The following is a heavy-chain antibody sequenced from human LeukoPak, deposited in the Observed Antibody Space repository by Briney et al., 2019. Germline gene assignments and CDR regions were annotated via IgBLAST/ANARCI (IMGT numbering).Heavy chain of an antibody. J-gene: IGHJ6*02. D-gene: IGHD6-13*01. CDR1: GDSVSSNSAA. CDR3: ARGIGLVAAGIFYYAMDV. CDR2: TYYRSKWYN. V-gene: IGHV6-1*01. Sequence: SQTLSLTCAISGDSVSSNSAAWNWIRQSPSRGLEWLGRTYYRSKWYNDYAVSAKSRITINPDTSKNQFSLQLNSVTPEDTAVYYCARGIGLVAAGIFYYAMDVWGQGTTVTVSS.